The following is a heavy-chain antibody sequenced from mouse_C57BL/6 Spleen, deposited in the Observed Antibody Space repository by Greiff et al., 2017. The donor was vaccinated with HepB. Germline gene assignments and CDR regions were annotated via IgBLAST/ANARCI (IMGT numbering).Heavy chain of an antibody. CDR2: ISNGGGST. J-gene: IGHJ3*01. CDR1: GFTFSDYY. D-gene: IGHD2-3*01. V-gene: IGHV5-12*01. CDR3: ARQGNYDAYGAWFAY. Sequence: EVQLVESGGGLVQPGGSLKLSCAASGFTFSDYYMYWVRQTPEKRLEWVAYISNGGGSTYYPDTVKGRFTISRDNAKNTLYLQMSRLKSEDTAMYYCARQGNYDAYGAWFAYWGQGTLVTVSA.